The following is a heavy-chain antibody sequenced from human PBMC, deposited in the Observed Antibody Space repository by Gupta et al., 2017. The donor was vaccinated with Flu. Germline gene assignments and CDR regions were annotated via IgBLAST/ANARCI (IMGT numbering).Heavy chain of an antibody. J-gene: IGHJ4*02. CDR3: ARDCGGPPHECYYFDY. CDR1: GYPFTSYY. Sequence: QVQLVQSGAEVKKPGASVKVSCKASGYPFTSYYMHWVRQAPGQGLEWMGIINPSGGSTSYAQKFQGRVTMTRDTSTSTVYMELSSLRSEDTAVYYCARDCGGPPHECYYFDYWGQGTLVTVSS. V-gene: IGHV1-46*01. CDR2: INPSGGST. D-gene: IGHD2-21*01.